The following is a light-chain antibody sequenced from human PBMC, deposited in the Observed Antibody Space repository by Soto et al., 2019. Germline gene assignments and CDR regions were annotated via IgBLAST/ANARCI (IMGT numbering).Light chain of an antibody. CDR1: QSVSSNY. J-gene: IGKJ5*01. Sequence: EIVLTQSPGTLSLSPGERATLSCRASQSVSSNYLAWYQQKPGQAPRLLIYGASSRATGIPDRFSGSGSGTDFTLTISRLEPEDFAVYSCLQYGSSLITFGQGTRLEIK. V-gene: IGKV3-20*01. CDR2: GAS. CDR3: LQYGSSLIT.